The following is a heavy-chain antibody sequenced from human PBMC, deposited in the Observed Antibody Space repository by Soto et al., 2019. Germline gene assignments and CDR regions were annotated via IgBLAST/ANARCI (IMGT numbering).Heavy chain of an antibody. J-gene: IGHJ6*02. D-gene: IGHD4-17*01. Sequence: QVQLVESGGGVVQPGRSLRLSCAASGFTFSNYGMHWVHQAPGKGLEWVAVIWYDGRNKYYADSVKGRFTISRDNSKNTLYLQMNSLRAEDTAVYYCARDPPYDYGGTYGMDVWGQGTTVTVSS. CDR2: IWYDGRNK. V-gene: IGHV3-33*01. CDR3: ARDPPYDYGGTYGMDV. CDR1: GFTFSNYG.